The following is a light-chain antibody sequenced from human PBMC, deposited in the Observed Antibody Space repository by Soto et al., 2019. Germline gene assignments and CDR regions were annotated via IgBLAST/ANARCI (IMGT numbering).Light chain of an antibody. CDR1: SSDVGGYNY. Sequence: QSALTQPASVSGSPGQSITISCTGTSSDVGGYNYVSWYQQHPGKAPKLMIYDVSNRPSGVSNRFSGSKSANTASLTISGRQADDEADYYCSSYTSSSTYVVFGGGTKLTVL. CDR3: SSYTSSSTYVV. CDR2: DVS. J-gene: IGLJ2*01. V-gene: IGLV2-14*01.